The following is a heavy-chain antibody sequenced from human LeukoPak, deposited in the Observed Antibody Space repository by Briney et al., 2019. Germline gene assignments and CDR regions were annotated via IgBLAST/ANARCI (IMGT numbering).Heavy chain of an antibody. V-gene: IGHV4-34*01. Sequence: SETLSLTCAVYGGSFSGYYWSWIRQPPGKGLEWIGEINHSGSTNYNPSLKSRVTISVDTSKNQISLKLSSVTAADTAVYYCARLTHRAYYYGSGSYYKVFDYWGQGTLVTVSS. CDR2: INHSGST. CDR1: GGSFSGYY. J-gene: IGHJ4*02. CDR3: ARLTHRAYYYGSGSYYKVFDY. D-gene: IGHD3-10*01.